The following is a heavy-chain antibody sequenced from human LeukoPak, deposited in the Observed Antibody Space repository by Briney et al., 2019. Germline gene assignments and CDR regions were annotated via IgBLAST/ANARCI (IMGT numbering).Heavy chain of an antibody. D-gene: IGHD3-9*01. J-gene: IGHJ3*02. CDR1: GFTFTNYW. CDR2: MYPGDSDT. V-gene: IGHV5-51*01. CDR3: AGHSFDTIDAFDI. Sequence: GESLQISCKASGFTFTNYWIGWVRQLPGKGLEWMGIMYPGDSDTRYSPSFQGQVTISADKSISTAYLQWRSLKASDTAMYFCAGHSFDTIDAFDIWGQGTIVTVSA.